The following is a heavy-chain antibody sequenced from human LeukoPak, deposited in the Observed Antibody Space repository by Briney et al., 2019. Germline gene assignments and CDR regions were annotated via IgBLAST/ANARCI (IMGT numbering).Heavy chain of an antibody. J-gene: IGHJ4*02. CDR2: IYPGDSDT. Sequence: GESLKISCKGSGYSFTSYWIGWVRQMPGKGLEWMGIIYPGDSDTRYSPSFQGQVTISADKSISTTYLQWSSLKASDTAMYYCARRGPGGGSYYPFDYWGQGTLVTVSS. CDR3: ARRGPGGGSYYPFDY. D-gene: IGHD1-26*01. CDR1: GYSFTSYW. V-gene: IGHV5-51*01.